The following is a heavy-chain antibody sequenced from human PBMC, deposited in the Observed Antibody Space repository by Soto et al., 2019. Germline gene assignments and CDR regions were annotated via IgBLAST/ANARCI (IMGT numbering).Heavy chain of an antibody. CDR1: GGSISSYY. CDR2: IYYSGST. V-gene: IGHV4-59*01. D-gene: IGHD3-9*01. Sequence: PSETLSLTCTVSGGSISSYYWSWIWQPPGKGLEWIGYIYYSGSTNYNPSLKSRVTISEDTSKNQFSLKLSSVTAADTAVYYCARGVSDILTGPTKFDPWGQGTLVTVS. CDR3: ARGVSDILTGPTKFDP. J-gene: IGHJ5*02.